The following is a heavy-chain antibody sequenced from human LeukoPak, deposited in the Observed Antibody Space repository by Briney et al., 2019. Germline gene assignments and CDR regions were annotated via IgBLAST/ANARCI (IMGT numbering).Heavy chain of an antibody. V-gene: IGHV1-3*03. D-gene: IGHD3-10*01. J-gene: IGHJ6*03. CDR2: INAGNGNT. CDR1: GGTFSSYA. Sequence: GASVKVSCKASGGTFSSYAMHWVRQAPGQRLEWMGWINAGNGNTKYSQEFQGRVTITRDTSASTAYMELSSLRSEDMAVYYCAREGITMVRGVIDYYYYYMDVWGKGTTVTVSS. CDR3: AREGITMVRGVIDYYYYYMDV.